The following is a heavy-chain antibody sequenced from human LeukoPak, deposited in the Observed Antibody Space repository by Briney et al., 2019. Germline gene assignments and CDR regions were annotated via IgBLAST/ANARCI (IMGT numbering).Heavy chain of an antibody. Sequence: GGSLRLSCAASGFTFSSYSTNWVRQAPGKGLEWVSSISSSSSYIYYADSVKGRFTISRDNAKNSLYLQMNSLRAEDTAVYYCARDPAIEPRLVPDFDYWGQGTLVTVSS. J-gene: IGHJ4*02. CDR2: ISSSSSYI. CDR1: GFTFSSYS. D-gene: IGHD1-14*01. V-gene: IGHV3-21*01. CDR3: ARDPAIEPRLVPDFDY.